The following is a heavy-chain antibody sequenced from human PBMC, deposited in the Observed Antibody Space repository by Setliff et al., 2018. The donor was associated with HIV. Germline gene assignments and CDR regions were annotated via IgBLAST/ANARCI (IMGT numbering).Heavy chain of an antibody. Sequence: SETLSLTCNVSGYAISSGYYWGWVRQFLPPGKGLQWIGRVYGSGTTHYNPSLKSRVSISLDTSNNQFSLKLSSVTAADTAVYYCARRSLYDYVWGSRGDWYFDLWGRGTLVTVSS. J-gene: IGHJ2*01. CDR3: ARRSLYDYVWGSRGDWYFDL. D-gene: IGHD3-16*01. CDR1: GYAISSGYY. CDR2: VYGSGTT. V-gene: IGHV4-38-2*02.